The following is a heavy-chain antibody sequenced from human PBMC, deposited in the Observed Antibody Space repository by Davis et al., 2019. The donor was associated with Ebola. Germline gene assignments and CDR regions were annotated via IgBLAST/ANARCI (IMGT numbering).Heavy chain of an antibody. CDR1: GGSISNYY. V-gene: IGHV4-59*01. Sequence: MPSETLSLTCTVSGGSISNYYWSWIRQPPGKGLEWIGYTYYSGSTNYNPSPRGRVTISVDTSKNQFSLKLSAVTAADTAVYYCARDAVVSRGELDFWGQGTLVTVSS. CDR3: ARDAVVSRGELDF. CDR2: TYYSGST. J-gene: IGHJ4*02. D-gene: IGHD3-10*01.